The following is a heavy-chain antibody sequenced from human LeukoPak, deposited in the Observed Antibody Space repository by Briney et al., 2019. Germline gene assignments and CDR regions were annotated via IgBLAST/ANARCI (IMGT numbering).Heavy chain of an antibody. J-gene: IGHJ3*02. V-gene: IGHV1-18*01. D-gene: IGHD1-1*01. Sequence: ASVKVSSKASGYTFTSYGISWVRQAPGQGLEWMGWISAYNGNTNYAQKLQGRVTMTTDTSTSTAYMELRSLRSDDTAVYYCARDDWNDRAFDIWGQGTMVTVSS. CDR3: ARDDWNDRAFDI. CDR2: ISAYNGNT. CDR1: GYTFTSYG.